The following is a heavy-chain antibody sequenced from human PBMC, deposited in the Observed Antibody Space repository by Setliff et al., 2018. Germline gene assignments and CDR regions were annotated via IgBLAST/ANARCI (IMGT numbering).Heavy chain of an antibody. V-gene: IGHV1-18*01. D-gene: IGHD5-12*01. J-gene: IGHJ1*01. CDR1: GYNFKTYA. CDR2: ISLYDGHT. CDR3: ARGNPAERYEY. Sequence: GASVKVSCKASGYNFKTYAISWVRQAPGQGLEWMGFISLYDGHTNYAQNFQGRLTVTTDTSTSTAYMEWSSLRFDDTAVYYCARGNPAERYEYWGQGTLVTVSS.